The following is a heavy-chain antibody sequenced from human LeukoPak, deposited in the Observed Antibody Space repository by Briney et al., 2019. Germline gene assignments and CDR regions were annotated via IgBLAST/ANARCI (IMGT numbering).Heavy chain of an antibody. V-gene: IGHV4-39*07. CDR2: IYYSGST. D-gene: IGHD2-2*01. J-gene: IGHJ6*02. CDR1: GGSISSSSYY. CDR3: ARVVVGNTPTGYGMEV. Sequence: SETLSLTCTVSGGSISSSSYYWGWIRQPPGKGLEWIGSIYYSGSTYYNPSLKSRVTISVDTSKNQFSLKLSSVTAADAAVYYCARVVVGNTPTGYGMEVWGQGTTVTVSS.